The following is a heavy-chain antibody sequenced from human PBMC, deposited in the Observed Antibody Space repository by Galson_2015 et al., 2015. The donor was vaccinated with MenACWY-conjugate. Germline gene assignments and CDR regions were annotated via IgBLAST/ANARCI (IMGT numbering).Heavy chain of an antibody. D-gene: IGHD2/OR15-2a*01. J-gene: IGHJ3*02. Sequence: SLRLSCAASGFTFSSYWMSWVRQAPGKGLEWVANIKQDGSEKYYVDSVKGRFTISRDNAKNSLYLQMNSLRAEDTAVYYRAGHSKRSAGAFDIWGQGTMVTVSS. CDR2: IKQDGSEK. V-gene: IGHV3-7*01. CDR1: GFTFSSYW. CDR3: AGHSKRSAGAFDI.